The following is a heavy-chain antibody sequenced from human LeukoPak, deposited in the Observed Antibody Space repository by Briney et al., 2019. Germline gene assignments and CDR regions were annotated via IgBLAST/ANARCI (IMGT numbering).Heavy chain of an antibody. CDR3: AAVGLHDYYMDV. J-gene: IGHJ6*03. V-gene: IGHV1-69*05. D-gene: IGHD5-24*01. Sequence: SVKVSCKASGGTFSGSAISWVGQAPGQGLEWMGGIIPIFGTANYAQKFQGRVTITTDESTSTAYMELSSLRPEDTAVYYCAAVGLHDYYMDVLGKGTTVTVSS. CDR1: GGTFSGSA. CDR2: IIPIFGTA.